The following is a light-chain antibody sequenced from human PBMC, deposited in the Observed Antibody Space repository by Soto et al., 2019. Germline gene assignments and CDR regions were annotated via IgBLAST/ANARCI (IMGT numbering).Light chain of an antibody. J-gene: IGKJ5*01. CDR1: QSVSSSY. V-gene: IGKV3-20*01. Sequence: EIVLTQSPGTLSLSPGERAILSCRASQSVSSSYLAWYRQKPGQAPSLLIYGASSRATGIPDRFSGSGSGTDFTLTISRLEPEDFAVYFCQQYGNSPRTFGQGTRLEIK. CDR2: GAS. CDR3: QQYGNSPRT.